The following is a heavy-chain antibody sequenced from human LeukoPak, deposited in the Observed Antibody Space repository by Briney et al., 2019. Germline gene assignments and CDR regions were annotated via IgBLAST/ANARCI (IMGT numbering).Heavy chain of an antibody. J-gene: IGHJ4*02. V-gene: IGHV3-15*01. CDR1: GFTFSNAW. CDR2: IKSKTDGGTT. CDR3: TILYGDYAEDY. Sequence: GGSLRLSCAAFGFTFSNAWMSWVRQAPGKGLEWVGRIKSKTDGGTTDYAAPVKGRFTISRDDSKNTLYLQMNSLKTEDTAVYYCTILYGDYAEDYWGQGTLVTVSS. D-gene: IGHD4-17*01.